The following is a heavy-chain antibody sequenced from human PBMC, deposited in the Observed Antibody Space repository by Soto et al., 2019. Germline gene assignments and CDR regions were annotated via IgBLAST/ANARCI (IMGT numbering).Heavy chain of an antibody. Sequence: PGGSLRLSCAASGFTFSSYEMNWVRQAPGKGLEWVSYISSSGSTIYYADSVKGRFTISRDNAKNSLYLQMNSLRAEDTAVYYCAPLPDDAFDIWGQGTMVTVSS. CDR3: APLPDDAFDI. CDR2: ISSSGSTI. CDR1: GFTFSSYE. J-gene: IGHJ3*02. V-gene: IGHV3-48*03.